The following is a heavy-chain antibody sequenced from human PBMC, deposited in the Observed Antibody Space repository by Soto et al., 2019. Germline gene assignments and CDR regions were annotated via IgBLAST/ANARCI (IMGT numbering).Heavy chain of an antibody. V-gene: IGHV3-66*01. CDR1: GFTVSSHY. CDR2: IHPSGDT. Sequence: PGGSLRLSCAGSGFTVSSHYMTWIRQAPGRGLEWVTFIHPSGDTFYADSVKGRFAISRDTSKNTLSLQMNSLRVEDTDVYYCTSGLDDAQIHHWGQGTLVTVYS. CDR3: TSGLDDAQIHH. D-gene: IGHD1-1*01. J-gene: IGHJ1*01.